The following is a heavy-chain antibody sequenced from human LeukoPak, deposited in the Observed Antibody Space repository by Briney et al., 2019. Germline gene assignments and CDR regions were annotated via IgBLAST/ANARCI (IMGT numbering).Heavy chain of an antibody. CDR3: TTAAAGPYGYFDY. J-gene: IGHJ4*02. CDR2: ISSSSSTI. Sequence: LPGGSLRLSCAASGFTFSSYSMNWVRQAPGKGLEWVSYISSSSSTIYYVDSVKGRFTISRDNAKNSLYLQMNSLRAEDTAVYYCTTAAAGPYGYFDYWGQGNLVTVSS. V-gene: IGHV3-48*04. CDR1: GFTFSSYS. D-gene: IGHD6-13*01.